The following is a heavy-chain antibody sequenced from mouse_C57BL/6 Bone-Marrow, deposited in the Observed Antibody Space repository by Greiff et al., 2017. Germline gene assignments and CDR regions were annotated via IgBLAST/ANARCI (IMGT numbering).Heavy chain of an antibody. D-gene: IGHD1-1*01. CDR1: GFSLTSYG. CDR2: IWCGGST. J-gene: IGHJ2*01. V-gene: IGHV2-2*01. CDR3: ARNGITTGLDY. Sequence: QVQLKESGPGLVQPSQSLSITCTVSGFSLTSYGVHWVRQSPGKGLEWLGVIWCGGSTDYNAAFISRLSISKDNSKSQVFFKMNSLQADDTAIYYCARNGITTGLDYWGQGTTLTVSS.